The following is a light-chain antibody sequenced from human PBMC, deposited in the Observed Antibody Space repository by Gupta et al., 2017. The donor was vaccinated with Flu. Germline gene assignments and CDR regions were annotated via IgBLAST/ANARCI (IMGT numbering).Light chain of an antibody. CDR3: QSYDRSLTGYVV. CDR1: SSNVGAGYD. J-gene: IGLJ2*01. V-gene: IGLV1-40*01. CDR2: GNT. Sequence: QSVLTQPPSVSGAPGQRVTISCTGSSSNVGAGYDVHWYQQFPGTAPNLLIYGNTNRPSGVPDRFSGSKSGTSASLAITGLQADDEADYYCQSYDRSLTGYVVFGGGTKVTVL.